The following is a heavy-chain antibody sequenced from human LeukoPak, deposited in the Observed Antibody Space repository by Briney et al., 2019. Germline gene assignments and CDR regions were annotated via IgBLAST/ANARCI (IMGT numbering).Heavy chain of an antibody. CDR1: GFTFSNYA. J-gene: IGHJ3*02. CDR3: ARDVGDGYNWGAFDI. Sequence: GGSLRLSCAASGFTFSNYALHWVRQAPGKGLEWVAVISYDGSNKYYADSVKGRFTISRDNSKNTLYLQMNSLRPEDTAVYYCARDVGDGYNWGAFDIWGQGQWSPSLQ. D-gene: IGHD5-24*01. V-gene: IGHV3-30-3*01. CDR2: ISYDGSNK.